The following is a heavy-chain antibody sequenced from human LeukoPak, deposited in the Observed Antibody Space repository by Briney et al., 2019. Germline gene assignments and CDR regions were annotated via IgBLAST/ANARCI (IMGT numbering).Heavy chain of an antibody. CDR3: ARRRSSWYYCDY. V-gene: IGHV3-53*01. D-gene: IGHD6-13*01. J-gene: IGHJ4*02. Sequence: GGSLRLSCSASGLTVGSNYMSWVRQAPGKGLEGVAVIYSGGGTYYADSVKGRFPISRDNSKTTPYLQMNSLRAQATPVYYCARRRSSWYYCDYWGQGTLVTVHS. CDR2: IYSGGGT. CDR1: GLTVGSNY.